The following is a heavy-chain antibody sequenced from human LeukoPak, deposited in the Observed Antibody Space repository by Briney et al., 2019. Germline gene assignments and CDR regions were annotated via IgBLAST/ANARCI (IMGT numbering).Heavy chain of an antibody. CDR1: GYTFTSYG. D-gene: IGHD2-2*01. Sequence: ASVKVSCKASGYTFTSYGISWVRQAPGQGLEWMGWISAYNGNTNYAQKLQGRVTMTTDTSTSTAYMELRSLRSDDTAVYYCARGPDIVVVPAAGDYYYYYMDVWGKGTTVTVSS. V-gene: IGHV1-18*01. J-gene: IGHJ6*03. CDR2: ISAYNGNT. CDR3: ARGPDIVVVPAAGDYYYYYMDV.